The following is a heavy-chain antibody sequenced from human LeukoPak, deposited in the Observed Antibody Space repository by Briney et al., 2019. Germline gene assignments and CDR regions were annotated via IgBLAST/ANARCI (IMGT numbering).Heavy chain of an antibody. CDR1: GFTFSSYV. Sequence: GGSLRLSCAVSGFTFSSYVMSWVRQAPGKGLEWVSSISSSSSYIYYADSVKGRFTISRDNAKNSLYLQMNSLRAEDTAVYYCARVGATDAFDIWGQGTLVTVSS. D-gene: IGHD1-26*01. CDR3: ARVGATDAFDI. CDR2: ISSSSSYI. V-gene: IGHV3-21*01. J-gene: IGHJ4*02.